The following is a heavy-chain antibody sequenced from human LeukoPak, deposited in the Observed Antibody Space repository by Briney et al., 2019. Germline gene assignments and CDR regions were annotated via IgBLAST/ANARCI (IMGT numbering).Heavy chain of an antibody. CDR3: ARGDYYDGGGRNWFDP. CDR1: GGSMIDYY. Sequence: SETLSLTCTVSGGSMIDYYWSFVRQSAGKGLEWMGRIHTSGTTFFNPSLKGRITMSVDTSQNQFSLRLSSVTAADTAVYFCARGDYYDGGGRNWFDPWGQGTLVTASS. D-gene: IGHD3-16*01. CDR2: IHTSGTT. V-gene: IGHV4-4*07. J-gene: IGHJ5*02.